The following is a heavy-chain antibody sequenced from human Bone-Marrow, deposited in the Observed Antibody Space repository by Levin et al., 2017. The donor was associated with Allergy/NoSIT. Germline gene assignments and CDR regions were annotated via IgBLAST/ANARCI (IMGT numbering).Heavy chain of an antibody. Sequence: ASVKVSCAASGFTFSSYWMSWVRQAPGKGLEWVANIKQDGSEKYYVDSVKGRFTISRDNAKNSLYLQMNSLRAEDTAVYYCARDSGGTGFNDYWGQGTLVTVSS. J-gene: IGHJ4*02. CDR2: IKQDGSEK. CDR1: GFTFSSYW. CDR3: ARDSGGTGFNDY. D-gene: IGHD1-1*01. V-gene: IGHV3-7*04.